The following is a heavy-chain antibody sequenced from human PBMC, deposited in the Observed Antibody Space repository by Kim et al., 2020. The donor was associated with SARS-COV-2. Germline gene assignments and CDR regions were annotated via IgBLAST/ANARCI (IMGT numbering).Heavy chain of an antibody. Sequence: GGSLRLSCAASGFTFSSYGMHWVRQAPGKGLEWVAVIWYDGSNKYYADSVKGRFTISRDNSKNTLYLQMNSLRAEDTAVYYCAKGSMVRGVITAGATYYLDYWGQGTLVTVSS. CDR2: IWYDGSNK. CDR3: AKGSMVRGVITAGATYYLDY. CDR1: GFTFSSYG. J-gene: IGHJ4*02. V-gene: IGHV3-33*06. D-gene: IGHD3-10*01.